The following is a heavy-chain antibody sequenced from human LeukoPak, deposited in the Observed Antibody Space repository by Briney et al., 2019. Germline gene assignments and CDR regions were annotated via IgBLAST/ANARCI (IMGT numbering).Heavy chain of an antibody. CDR3: ARVGREQLRPCSTTNCYIDY. D-gene: IGHD2-2*01. CDR1: GGSISSYY. CDR2: IYTGGSA. Sequence: ETLSLTCTVSGGSISSYYWSWIRQPPGKGLEWVSLIYTGGSAYYADSVKGRFTISRDDSKNTLYLQMNSLRGEDTAVYYCARVGREQLRPCSTTNCYIDYWGQGTLVTVSS. J-gene: IGHJ4*02. V-gene: IGHV3-66*02.